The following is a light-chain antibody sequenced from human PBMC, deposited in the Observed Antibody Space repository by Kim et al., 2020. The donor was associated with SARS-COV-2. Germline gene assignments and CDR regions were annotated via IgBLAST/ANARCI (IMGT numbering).Light chain of an antibody. CDR2: KTS. V-gene: IGKV1-5*03. J-gene: IGKJ1*01. Sequence: PACVGDTVTITCRASQNVNIWLAWYQQKPGQVPKLLIHKTSGLQRGVPSRFSGGGSGTDFTLIIRSLQPDDFATYYCQQYHTHSTFGQGTKVDIK. CDR3: QQYHTHST. CDR1: QNVNIW.